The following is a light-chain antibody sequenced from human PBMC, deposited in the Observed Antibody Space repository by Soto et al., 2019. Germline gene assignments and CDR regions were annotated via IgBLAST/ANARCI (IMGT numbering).Light chain of an antibody. CDR3: QQANSFPLI. V-gene: IGKV1-12*01. CDR1: QGISSL. CDR2: TAS. J-gene: IGKJ4*01. Sequence: DIQMTQSPSSVAASVGDRVTITCRASQGISSLLAWYQQKPGKAPNLLIHTASSLQSGVPSRFSGSGSGTDFTITISSLHPEDFATYYCQQANSFPLIFGGGTKVEIK.